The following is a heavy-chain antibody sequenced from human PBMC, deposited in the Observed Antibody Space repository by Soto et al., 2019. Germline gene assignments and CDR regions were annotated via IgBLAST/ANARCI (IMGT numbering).Heavy chain of an antibody. CDR2: IIPIFGTA. V-gene: IGHV1-69*13. CDR3: ATYPPRYCRGTTYYAGLDY. D-gene: IGHD2-2*01. CDR1: GGTFSSYA. J-gene: IGHJ4*02. Sequence: SVKVSCKASGGTFSSYAISWVRQAPGQGLEWMGGIIPIFGTANYAQKFQGRVTITADESTSTAYMELSSLRSEDTAVYYCATYPPRYCRGTTYYAGLDYWGQGTLVTVSS.